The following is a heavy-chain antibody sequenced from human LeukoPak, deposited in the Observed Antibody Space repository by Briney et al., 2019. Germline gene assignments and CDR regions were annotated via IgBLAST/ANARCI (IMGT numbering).Heavy chain of an antibody. J-gene: IGHJ4*02. CDR3: ARDSADNYYDSSGYYDGVDY. V-gene: IGHV3-7*01. D-gene: IGHD3-22*01. Sequence: GGSLRLSCVVSGFTFSSHWMSWVRQAPGKGLEWVANIKEDGSEKYYVDSVKGRFTISRDNAKKSLYLQMNSLRAEDTAVYYCARDSADNYYDSSGYYDGVDYWGQGTLVTVSS. CDR2: IKEDGSEK. CDR1: GFTFSSHW.